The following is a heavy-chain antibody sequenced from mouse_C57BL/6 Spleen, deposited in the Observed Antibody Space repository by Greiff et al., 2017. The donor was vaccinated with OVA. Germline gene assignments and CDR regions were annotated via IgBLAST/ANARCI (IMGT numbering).Heavy chain of an antibody. CDR3: AREVGGSQLGGAKDY. V-gene: IGHV1-82*01. Sequence: QVQLQQSGPELVKPGASVKISCKASGYAFSSSWLNWVKQRPGKGLEWIGRIYPGDGDTNYNGKFKGKATLTADKSSCTAYMQLSSLTSEDSAVYFCAREVGGSQLGGAKDYWGQGTSVTVSS. CDR1: GYAFSSSW. J-gene: IGHJ4*01. D-gene: IGHD3-1*01. CDR2: IYPGDGDT.